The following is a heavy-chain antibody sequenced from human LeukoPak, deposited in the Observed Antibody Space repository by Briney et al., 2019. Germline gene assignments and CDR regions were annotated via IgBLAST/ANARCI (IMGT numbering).Heavy chain of an antibody. J-gene: IGHJ4*02. CDR1: GGSISSYY. CDR2: IYYSGST. D-gene: IGHD3-3*01. CDR3: ARSNVLRFLEWLPHDY. Sequence: SETLSLTCTVSGGSISSYYWSWIRQPPGKGLEWIGYIYYSGSTNYNPSLKSRVTISVDTSKNQFSLKLSSVTAADTAVYYCARSNVLRFLEWLPHDYWGQGTLVTVSS. V-gene: IGHV4-59*01.